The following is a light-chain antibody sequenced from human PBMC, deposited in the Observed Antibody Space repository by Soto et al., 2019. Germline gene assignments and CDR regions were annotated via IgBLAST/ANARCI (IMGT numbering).Light chain of an antibody. J-gene: IGLJ2*01. CDR2: DNN. Sequence: QSVLTQPPSVSAAPGQKVTISCSGSCSNIGNNYVSWYQHLPGTAPKLLIYDNNKRPSGIPDRFSGTKSGTSATLGITGLQTGDEADYYCGTWDSSLIAGVFGGGTKLTVL. CDR1: CSNIGNNY. CDR3: GTWDSSLIAGV. V-gene: IGLV1-51*01.